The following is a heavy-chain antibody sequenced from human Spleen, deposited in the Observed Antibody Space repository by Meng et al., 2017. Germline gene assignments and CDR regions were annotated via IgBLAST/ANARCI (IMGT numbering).Heavy chain of an antibody. J-gene: IGHJ4*02. D-gene: IGHD4-17*01. CDR2: IEEDGSEK. Sequence: GESLKISCAASGFTFSSYWMRWVRQAPGKGLEWVSTIEEDGSEKYYVDSVKGRFTISRDNAKNSLYLQMNTLRAEDTAVYYCARGYTVFVVDYWGQGTLVTVSS. CDR3: ARGYTVFVVDY. CDR1: GFTFSSYW. V-gene: IGHV3-7*01.